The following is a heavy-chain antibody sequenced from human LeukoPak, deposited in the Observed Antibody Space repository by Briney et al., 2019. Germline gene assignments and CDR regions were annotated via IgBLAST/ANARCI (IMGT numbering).Heavy chain of an antibody. CDR1: GLTFSIYY. CDR3: ARGSGDCTCPAY. CDR2: INQYGSAK. J-gene: IGHJ4*02. D-gene: IGHD2-21*02. V-gene: IGHV3-7*01. Sequence: GGSLRLSCAASGLTFSIYYMSWVRQAPGKGLEWVANINQYGSAKNYVDSVKGRFTISRDNAKSSLYLQMNSLRAEDTAVYYCARGSGDCTCPAYWGQGTLVTVSS.